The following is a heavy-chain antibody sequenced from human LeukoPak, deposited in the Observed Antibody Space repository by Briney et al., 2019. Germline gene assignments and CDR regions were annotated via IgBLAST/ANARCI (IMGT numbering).Heavy chain of an antibody. J-gene: IGHJ4*02. Sequence: GGSLRLSCTATGFTFSNFGMAWVRQAPGQGLEWVSTISSSSDNIYQADSVKGRFTISRDNSRSTLYLQMNSLRTEDTAVYYCAEDAGPRQLVFFDSWGQGTLVTVSS. CDR2: ISSSSDNI. CDR1: GFTFSNFG. D-gene: IGHD6-6*01. CDR3: AEDAGPRQLVFFDS. V-gene: IGHV3-23*01.